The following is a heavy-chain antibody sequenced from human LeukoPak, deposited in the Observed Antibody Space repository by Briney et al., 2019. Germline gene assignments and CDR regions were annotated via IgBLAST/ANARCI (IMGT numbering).Heavy chain of an antibody. D-gene: IGHD3-10*01. Sequence: ASVRVSCKASGYTFTDDGISWVRQAPGQGLEWMGWISPYNGNTKYADKVLGRVTMSTDISTTTAYMELRGLRSDDTAVYYCARIQVNWYGEVTPLSPPNYGMDVWGQGTTVIVSS. CDR2: ISPYNGNT. J-gene: IGHJ6*02. CDR3: ARIQVNWYGEVTPLSPPNYGMDV. V-gene: IGHV1-18*01. CDR1: GYTFTDDG.